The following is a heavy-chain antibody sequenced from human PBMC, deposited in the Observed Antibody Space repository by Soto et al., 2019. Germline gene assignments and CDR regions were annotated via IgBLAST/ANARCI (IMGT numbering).Heavy chain of an antibody. CDR1: GYTFTGYY. CDR3: ARDPXITMVRADRREGNWFDP. V-gene: IGHV1-2*02. J-gene: IGHJ5*02. CDR2: INPNSGGT. D-gene: IGHD3-10*01. Sequence: ASVKVSCKASGYTFTGYYMHWVRQAPGQGLEWMGWINPNSGGTNYAQKFQGRVTMTRDTSISTAYMELSRLRSDDTAVYYCARDPXITMVRADRREGNWFDPWGQGTLVTVSS.